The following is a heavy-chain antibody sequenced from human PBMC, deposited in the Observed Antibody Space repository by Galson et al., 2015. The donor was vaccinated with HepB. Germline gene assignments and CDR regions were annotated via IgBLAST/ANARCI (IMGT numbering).Heavy chain of an antibody. D-gene: IGHD3-16*02. CDR3: CYTRVYYFDY. V-gene: IGHV3-49*04. CDR2: IRSKAYGGTT. CDR1: GFTFGDYA. J-gene: IGHJ4*02. Sequence: SLRLSCAASGFTFGDYAMSWVRQAPGKGLEWVGFIRSKAYGGTTEYAASVKGRFTISRDDSKSIAYLQMNSLKAEDTAVYYCCYTRVYYFDYWGQGTLVTVSS.